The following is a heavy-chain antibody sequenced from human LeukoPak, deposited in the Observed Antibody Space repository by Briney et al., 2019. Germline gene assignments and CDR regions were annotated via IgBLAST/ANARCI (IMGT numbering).Heavy chain of an antibody. CDR2: ISYDGSAK. CDR3: ARDRGYSYIDY. V-gene: IGHV3-30*04. Sequence: GGSLRLSCAASGFPFTNYPMYWVRQAPGKGLEWVATISYDGSAKYYADSLKGRFTISRDDSKNTLYLQMNSLRVEDTAVYYCARDRGYSYIDYWGQGTLVTVSP. J-gene: IGHJ4*02. CDR1: GFPFTNYP. D-gene: IGHD5-18*01.